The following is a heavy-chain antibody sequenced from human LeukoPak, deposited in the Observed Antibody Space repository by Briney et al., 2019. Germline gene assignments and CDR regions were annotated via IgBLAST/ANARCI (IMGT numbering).Heavy chain of an antibody. D-gene: IGHD3-10*01. CDR1: GYTFTSYD. J-gene: IGHJ6*02. V-gene: IGHV1-8*01. CDR3: VRLDITMVRGVIISDYYYGMDV. CDR2: MNPNSGNT. Sequence: ASVKVSCKASGYTFTSYDINWVRQATGQGLEWMGWMNPNSGNTGYAQKFQGRVTMTRNTSISTAYMELSSLRSEDTAVYYCVRLDITMVRGVIISDYYYGMDVWGQGTTVTVSS.